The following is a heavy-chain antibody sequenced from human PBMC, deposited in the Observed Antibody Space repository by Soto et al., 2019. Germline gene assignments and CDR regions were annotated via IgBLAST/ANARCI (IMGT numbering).Heavy chain of an antibody. CDR2: IYWNDNK. D-gene: IGHD1-26*01. V-gene: IGHV2-5*01. CDR1: EFALTTSGVG. Sequence: SGLTVANPTQTFTLTCNFFEFALTTSGVGVDWIGQPHANAREWLALIYWNDNKRYSPSLKSCLTITNDTSKNQVVLTMTNKDPRDTATYYXVLYPVPYGGGYTCFDYWGQGTLVTVSS. CDR3: VLYPVPYGGGYTCFDY. J-gene: IGHJ4*02.